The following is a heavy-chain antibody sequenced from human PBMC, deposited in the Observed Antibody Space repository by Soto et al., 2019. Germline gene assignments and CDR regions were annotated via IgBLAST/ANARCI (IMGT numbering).Heavy chain of an antibody. CDR3: AGTDGRSSLTRRTNWFDP. J-gene: IGHJ5*02. D-gene: IGHD6-6*01. CDR2: IIPILGIA. V-gene: IGHV1-69*02. CDR1: GGTFSSYT. Sequence: QVQLVQSGAEVKKPGSSLKVSCKASGGTFSSYTISWVRQAPGQGLEWMGRIIPILGIANYAQKFQGRVTITADKSTSTAYMELSSLRSEATAVYYCAGTDGRSSLTRRTNWFDPWGQGTLVTVSS.